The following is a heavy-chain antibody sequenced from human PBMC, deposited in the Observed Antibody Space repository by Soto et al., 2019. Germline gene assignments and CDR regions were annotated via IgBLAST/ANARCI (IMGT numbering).Heavy chain of an antibody. V-gene: IGHV3-21*01. CDR2: ISSSSSYI. Sequence: ESGGGLVKPGGSLRLSCAASGFTFSSYSMNWVRQAPGKGLEWVSSISSSSSYIYYADSVKGRFTISRDNAKNSLYLQMNSLRAEDTAVYYCARRSKTDYGDYGGYYYYYYMDVWGKGTTVTVSS. D-gene: IGHD4-17*01. CDR1: GFTFSSYS. CDR3: ARRSKTDYGDYGGYYYYYYMDV. J-gene: IGHJ6*03.